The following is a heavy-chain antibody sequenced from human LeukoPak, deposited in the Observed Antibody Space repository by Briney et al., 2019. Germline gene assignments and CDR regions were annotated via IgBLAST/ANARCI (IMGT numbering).Heavy chain of an antibody. V-gene: IGHV4-39*07. Sequence: SETPSLTCTVSGGSISSSIYYWGWIRQPPGKGLEWIGSIYYSGSTYYNPSLKSRVTISVDTSKNQFSLKLSSVTAADTAVYYCARGPGLSGYDPNWGQGTLVTVSS. CDR1: GGSISSSIYY. CDR2: IYYSGST. D-gene: IGHD5-12*01. J-gene: IGHJ4*02. CDR3: ARGPGLSGYDPN.